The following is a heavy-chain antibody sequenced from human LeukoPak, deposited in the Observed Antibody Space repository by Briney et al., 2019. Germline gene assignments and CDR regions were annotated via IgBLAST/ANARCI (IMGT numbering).Heavy chain of an antibody. Sequence: PGGSLRLSCAASGLTFSSQAMGWVRQAPGEGLEWVSAIANSGGNTYYADSVKGRFTISRDNSRNTLYLQMSSLRVEDTAVYYCAIRPTEVKGPFDYWGQGTLVTVSS. V-gene: IGHV3-23*01. CDR2: IANSGGNT. J-gene: IGHJ4*02. CDR1: GLTFSSQA. D-gene: IGHD4-23*01. CDR3: AIRPTEVKGPFDY.